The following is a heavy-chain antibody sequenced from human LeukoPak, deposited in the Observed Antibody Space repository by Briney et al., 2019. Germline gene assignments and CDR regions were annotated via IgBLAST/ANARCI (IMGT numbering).Heavy chain of an antibody. CDR1: GGSFSGYY. D-gene: IGHD3-10*01. V-gene: IGHV4-34*01. J-gene: IGHJ5*02. CDR2: INHSGST. Sequence: SETLSLTCAVYGGSFSGYYWSWIRQPPGKGLEWIGEINHSGSTNYNPSLKSRVTISVDTSKNQLSLKLSSVTAADTAVYYCTRGHPGVVRGTNWFDPWGQGTLVTVSS. CDR3: TRGHPGVVRGTNWFDP.